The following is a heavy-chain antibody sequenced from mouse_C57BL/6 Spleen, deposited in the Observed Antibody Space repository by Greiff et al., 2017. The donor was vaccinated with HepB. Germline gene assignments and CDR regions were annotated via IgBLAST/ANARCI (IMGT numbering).Heavy chain of an antibody. CDR3: AFTRGYAMDY. Sequence: QVQLKQPGAELVRPGSSVKLSCKASGYTFTSYWMHWVKQRPIQGLEWIGNIDPSDSETHYNQKFKDKATLTVDKSSSTAYMQLSSLTSEDSAVYYCAFTRGYAMDYWGQGTSVTVSS. CDR2: IDPSDSET. J-gene: IGHJ4*01. CDR1: GYTFTSYW. V-gene: IGHV1-52*01.